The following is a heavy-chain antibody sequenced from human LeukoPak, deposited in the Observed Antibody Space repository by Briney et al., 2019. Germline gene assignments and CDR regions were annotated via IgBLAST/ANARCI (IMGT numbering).Heavy chain of an antibody. J-gene: IGHJ4*02. Sequence: PGGSLRLSCAASGFSFSRSSMGWVRQAPGKGLERVSSITASSTYIYYADSVKGRFTISRDNVEKSVWLQMNSLRAEDTAVYYCAREYYYDEDAGNYWGQGTLVTVSS. V-gene: IGHV3-21*01. D-gene: IGHD3-22*01. CDR1: GFSFSRSS. CDR2: ITASSTYI. CDR3: AREYYYDEDAGNY.